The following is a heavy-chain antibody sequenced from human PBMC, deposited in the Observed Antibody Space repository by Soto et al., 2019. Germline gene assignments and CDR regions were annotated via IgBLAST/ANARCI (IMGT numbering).Heavy chain of an antibody. Sequence: QVQLVQSGAEVNKPGASVKVSCKASGYTFTTYGMSWVRQAPGQGLDWMGWISTYNGNTKYAERLQGRVNMTTDTTTSTAYMELRSLRSDDTAVYYCARGPTDYYDNSGDYFLDYWGQGTLVTVSS. CDR2: ISTYNGNT. CDR1: GYTFTTYG. D-gene: IGHD3-22*01. J-gene: IGHJ4*02. CDR3: ARGPTDYYDNSGDYFLDY. V-gene: IGHV1-18*01.